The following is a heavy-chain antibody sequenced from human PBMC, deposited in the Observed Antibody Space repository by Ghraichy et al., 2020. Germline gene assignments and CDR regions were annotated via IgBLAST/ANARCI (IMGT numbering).Heavy chain of an antibody. CDR3: ARVYYDSSGYYYEDY. CDR2: IYPGDSDT. D-gene: IGHD3-22*01. CDR1: GYSFTSYW. V-gene: IGHV5-51*01. Sequence: ESLNISCKGSGYSFTSYWIGWVRQMPGKGLEWMGIIYPGDSDTRYSPSFQGQVTISADKSISTAYLQWSSLKASDTAMYYCARVYYDSSGYYYEDYWGQGTLVTVSS. J-gene: IGHJ4*02.